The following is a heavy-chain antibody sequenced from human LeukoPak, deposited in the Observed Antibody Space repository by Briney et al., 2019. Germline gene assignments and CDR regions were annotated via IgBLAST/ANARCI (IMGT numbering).Heavy chain of an antibody. CDR3: ARGRAYYDFWSGPYFDY. D-gene: IGHD3-3*01. J-gene: IGHJ4*02. CDR2: INHSGST. Sequence: SETLSLTCAVYGGSFSGYYWSWIRQPPGKGLEWIGEINHSGSTNYNPSLKSRVTISVDTSKNQFSLKLSPVTAADTAVYYCARGRAYYDFWSGPYFDYWGQGTLVTVSS. CDR1: GGSFSGYY. V-gene: IGHV4-34*01.